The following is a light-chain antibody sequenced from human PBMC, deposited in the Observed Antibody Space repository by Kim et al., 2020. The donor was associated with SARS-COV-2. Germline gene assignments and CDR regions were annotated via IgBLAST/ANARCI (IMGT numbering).Light chain of an antibody. Sequence: LTQPHSVSKGLRQTATLTCTGNRNNVGNQGAAWLQQHQGHPPKLLSYRNNNRPSGISERLSASRSGNTASLTITGLQPEDEADYYCSAWDSSLSAWVFGGGTQLTVL. CDR2: RNN. CDR1: RNNVGNQG. J-gene: IGLJ3*02. CDR3: SAWDSSLSAWV. V-gene: IGLV10-54*01.